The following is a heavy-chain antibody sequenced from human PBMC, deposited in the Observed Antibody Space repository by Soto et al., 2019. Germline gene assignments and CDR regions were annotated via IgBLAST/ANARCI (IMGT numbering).Heavy chain of an antibody. D-gene: IGHD2-2*01. CDR2: ISYDGSNK. J-gene: IGHJ6*03. Sequence: GGSLRLSCAASGFTFSSYGMHWVRQAPGKGLEWVAVISYDGSNKYYADSVKGRFTISRDNSKNTLYLQMNSLRAEDTAVYYCAGYCSSTSCYQYYYYYYMDVWGKGTTVTVSS. CDR1: GFTFSSYG. CDR3: AGYCSSTSCYQYYYYYYMDV. V-gene: IGHV3-30*03.